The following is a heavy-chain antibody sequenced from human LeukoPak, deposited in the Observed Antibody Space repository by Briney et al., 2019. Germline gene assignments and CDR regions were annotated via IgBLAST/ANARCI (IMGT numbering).Heavy chain of an antibody. D-gene: IGHD3-10*01. J-gene: IGHJ4*02. CDR2: IIPIFGTA. CDR1: GGTFSSYA. V-gene: IGHV1-69*13. CDR3: ARDPHYYGSGSYPDY. Sequence: SVKVSCKASGGTFSSYAISWVRQAPGQGLEWMGGIIPIFGTANYAQKFQGRVTITAVESTSTAYMELSSLRSEDTAVYYCARDPHYYGSGSYPDYWGQGTLVTVSS.